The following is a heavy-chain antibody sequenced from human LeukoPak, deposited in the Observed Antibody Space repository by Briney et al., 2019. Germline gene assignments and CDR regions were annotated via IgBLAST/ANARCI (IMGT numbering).Heavy chain of an antibody. D-gene: IGHD4-23*01. CDR2: ISYDGSNK. Sequence: GGSLRLSCAASGFTFSSYAMHWVRQAPGKGLEWVAVISYDGSNKYYADSVKGRFTISRDNSKNTLYLQMNSLRAEDTAVYYCARDTPSDYGGNVGAFGIWGQGTMVTVSS. V-gene: IGHV3-30*04. CDR1: GFTFSSYA. J-gene: IGHJ3*02. CDR3: ARDTPSDYGGNVGAFGI.